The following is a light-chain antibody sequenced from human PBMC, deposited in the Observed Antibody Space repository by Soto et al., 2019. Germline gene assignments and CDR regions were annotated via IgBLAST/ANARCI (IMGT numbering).Light chain of an antibody. CDR1: SSNIGNNY. J-gene: IGLJ1*01. CDR3: GAWDGSLELYL. Sequence: SVLTQPPSFSASPGQTVTICFSGSSSNIGNNYVSWYQQFPGAAPKLLIYDSNKRPSGIPERFSASKSGTSATLGITGLRTGDEADYYCGAWDGSLELYLFGTGTKVTVL. V-gene: IGLV1-51*01. CDR2: DSN.